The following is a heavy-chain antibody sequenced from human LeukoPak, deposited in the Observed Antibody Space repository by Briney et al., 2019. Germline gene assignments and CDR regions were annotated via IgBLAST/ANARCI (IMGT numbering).Heavy chain of an antibody. CDR1: GYTFTGYD. D-gene: IGHD3-22*01. CDR2: INLTGGST. Sequence: ASVQVSCKASGYTFTGYDMHWVRQAPGQGLEWLGIINLTGGSTNYAQKFQGRVTMTRDTSTSTVYMELSSLRSEDTAVYYCARDDSSGYCPYWGQGTLVTVSS. J-gene: IGHJ4*02. CDR3: ARDDSSGYCPY. V-gene: IGHV1-46*01.